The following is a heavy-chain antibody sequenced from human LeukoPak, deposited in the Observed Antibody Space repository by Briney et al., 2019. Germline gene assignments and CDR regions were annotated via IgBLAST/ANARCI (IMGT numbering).Heavy chain of an antibody. V-gene: IGHV3-48*01. CDR2: ISSSSTI. D-gene: IGHD3-3*01. J-gene: IGHJ4*02. CDR3: ARVDDFWSGYFRRGVAPHSNDY. CDR1: GFTFSSYS. Sequence: GGSLRLSCAASGFTFSSYSMNWVRQAPGKGLEWVSYISSSSTIYYADSVKGRFTISRDNAKNSLYLQMNSLRAEDTAVYYCARVDDFWSGYFRRGVAPHSNDYWGQGTLVTVSS.